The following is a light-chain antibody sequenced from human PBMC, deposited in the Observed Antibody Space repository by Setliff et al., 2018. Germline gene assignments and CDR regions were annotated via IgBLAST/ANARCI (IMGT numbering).Light chain of an antibody. Sequence: QSALTQPPSASGSPGQSVTISCTGTSSDVGGYNYVSWYQQHPGKAPKLMIYEVSKRPSGVPDRFSGSKSGNTASLTVPGLQAEDEADYYCSSYAGSNTPYVFGTGTKVTVL. J-gene: IGLJ1*01. V-gene: IGLV2-8*01. CDR1: SSDVGGYNY. CDR2: EVS. CDR3: SSYAGSNTPYV.